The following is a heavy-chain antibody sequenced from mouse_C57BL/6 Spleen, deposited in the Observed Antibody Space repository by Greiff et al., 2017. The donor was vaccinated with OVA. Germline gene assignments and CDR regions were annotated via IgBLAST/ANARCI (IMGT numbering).Heavy chain of an antibody. Sequence: VQLQQPGAELVKPGASVKMSCKASGYTFTSYWITWVKQRPGQGLEWIGDIYPGSGSTNYNEKFKSKATLTVATSSSTAYMQLSSLTSEVSAVYYCARELRGYWGQGTSVTVSS. D-gene: IGHD1-1*01. V-gene: IGHV1-55*01. CDR1: GYTFTSYW. CDR3: ARELRGY. J-gene: IGHJ4*01. CDR2: IYPGSGST.